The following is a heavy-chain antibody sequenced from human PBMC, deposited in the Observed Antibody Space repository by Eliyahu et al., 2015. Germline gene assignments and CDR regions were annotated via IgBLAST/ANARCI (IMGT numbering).Heavy chain of an antibody. D-gene: IGHD2-15*01. V-gene: IGHV3-30*18. CDR3: AKNVYYCSGGGCFLDY. CDR2: ISNDGSNK. CDR1: GXNFXSXG. Sequence: QVQLVESGGGVVQPGRSLRLSXAASGXNFXSXGMXWVRQAPGKGLGWVAVISNDGSNKYYVDSVKGRFTISRDNSKNTLYLQMNSLRAEDTAVYYCAKNVYYCSGGGCFLDYWGQGTLVTVSS. J-gene: IGHJ4*02.